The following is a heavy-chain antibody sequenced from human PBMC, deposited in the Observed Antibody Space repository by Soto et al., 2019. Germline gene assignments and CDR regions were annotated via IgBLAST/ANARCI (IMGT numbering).Heavy chain of an antibody. D-gene: IGHD1-26*01. CDR2: IYYSGST. J-gene: IGHJ6*02. CDR1: GGSVSSGSYY. CDR3: AREGVRWADSRMDV. Sequence: PSETPSLTCTVSGGSVSSGSYYWSWIRQPPGKGLEWIGYIYYSGSTNYNPSLKSRVTISVDTSKNQFSLKLSSVTAADTAVYYCAREGVRWADSRMDVWGQGTTVTVSS. V-gene: IGHV4-61*01.